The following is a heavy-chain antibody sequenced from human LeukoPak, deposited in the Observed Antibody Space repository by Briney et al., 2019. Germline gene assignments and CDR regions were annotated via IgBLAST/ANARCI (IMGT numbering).Heavy chain of an antibody. J-gene: IGHJ6*04. CDR2: IKSKTDGGTT. D-gene: IGHD3-10*02. V-gene: IGHV3-15*01. CDR1: GFTFSNAW. Sequence: GGSLRLSCAASGFTFSNAWMSWVRQAPGKGLEWVGRIKSKTDGGTTDYAAPVKGRFTISRDNSKNTLYLQMNSLRAEDTAVYYCAELGITMIGGVWGKGTTVTISS. CDR3: AELGITMIGGV.